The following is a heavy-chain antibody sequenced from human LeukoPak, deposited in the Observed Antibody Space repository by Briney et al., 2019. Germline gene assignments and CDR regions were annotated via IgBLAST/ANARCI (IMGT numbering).Heavy chain of an antibody. CDR1: GFTFSSYG. V-gene: IGHV3-23*01. CDR2: ISGSGGST. Sequence: PGGSLRLSCAASGFTFSSYGMSWVRQAPGKGLEWVSAISGSGGSTYYADSVKGRFTISRDNSKNTLYLQMNSLRAEDTAVYYCAKDGEGYYGPMSRWFDPWGQGTLVTVSS. D-gene: IGHD3-10*01. CDR3: AKDGEGYYGPMSRWFDP. J-gene: IGHJ5*02.